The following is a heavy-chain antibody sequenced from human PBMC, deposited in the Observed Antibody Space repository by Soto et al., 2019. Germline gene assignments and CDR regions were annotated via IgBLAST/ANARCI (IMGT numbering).Heavy chain of an antibody. V-gene: IGHV4-59*12. CDR1: DGYSSSYG. CDR3: AREVPGDYFDN. Sequence: SETLSLTCTVSDGYSSSYGWSWIRQPPGKGLEWIGYIYYSGSTNYNPSLKSRLTISVDTSKNQFSLKLSSVTAADTAVYYCAREVPGDYFDNWGQGTLVTVSS. J-gene: IGHJ4*02. CDR2: IYYSGST. D-gene: IGHD3-10*01.